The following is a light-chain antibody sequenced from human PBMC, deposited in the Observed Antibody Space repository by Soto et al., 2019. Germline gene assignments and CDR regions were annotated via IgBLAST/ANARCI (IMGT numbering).Light chain of an antibody. V-gene: IGKV3-15*01. CDR2: GAS. CDR3: QQYNNWPYS. J-gene: IGKJ2*01. CDR1: QSTATT. Sequence: EIVLTQSPDNLSVSPGERATLSCRASQSTATTLAWYQHKPGQAPRVLIYGASTRATDVPPRFSGSGSGTDFTLTISSLQSEDFAVYYCQQYNNWPYSFGQGTKVDIK.